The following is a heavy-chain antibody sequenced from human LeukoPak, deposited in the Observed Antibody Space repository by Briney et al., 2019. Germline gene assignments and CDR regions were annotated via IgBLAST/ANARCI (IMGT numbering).Heavy chain of an antibody. V-gene: IGHV4-39*07. CDR2: IYYSGST. D-gene: IGHD3-22*01. J-gene: IGHJ4*02. CDR1: GGSVTSTPYY. Sequence: SETLSLTCTVSGGSVTSTPYYWGWIRQPPEKGLEWIGSIYYSGSTYYNPSLKSRVTISVDKSKNQFSLKLSSVTAADTAVYYCARGNKPETYYYDSSAPGFDYWGQGTLVTVSS. CDR3: ARGNKPETYYYDSSAPGFDY.